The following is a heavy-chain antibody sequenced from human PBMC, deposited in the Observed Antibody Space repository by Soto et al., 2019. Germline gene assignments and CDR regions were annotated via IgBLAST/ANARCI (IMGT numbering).Heavy chain of an antibody. CDR2: IYTSGST. Sequence: SETLSLTCTVSGGSISSYYWSWIRQPAGKGLEWIGRIYTSGSTNYNPSLKSRVTMSVDTSKNQFSLKLSSVTAADTAVYYCARQNSGWESDWFDPWGQGTLVTVSS. D-gene: IGHD6-19*01. V-gene: IGHV4-4*07. J-gene: IGHJ5*02. CDR1: GGSISSYY. CDR3: ARQNSGWESDWFDP.